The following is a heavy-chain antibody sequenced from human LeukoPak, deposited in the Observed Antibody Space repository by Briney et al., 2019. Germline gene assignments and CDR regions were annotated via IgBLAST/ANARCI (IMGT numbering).Heavy chain of an antibody. Sequence: SETLSLTCSVSGGSISSYYWSWIRQSAGKGLEWIGRIYSSGSTNYNPSLKSRVTMSVDMSKNQFSLKLSSVTAADTAVYYCASLRGDNWNYYDYWGQGILVTVSS. CDR1: GGSISSYY. D-gene: IGHD1-20*01. CDR2: IYSSGST. V-gene: IGHV4-4*07. CDR3: ASLRGDNWNYYDY. J-gene: IGHJ4*02.